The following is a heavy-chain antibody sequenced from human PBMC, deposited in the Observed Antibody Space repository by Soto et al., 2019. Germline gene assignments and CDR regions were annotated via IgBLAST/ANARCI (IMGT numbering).Heavy chain of an antibody. CDR2: ISYDGSSI. J-gene: IGHJ4*02. CDR3: AKDSLYGDYIYYFDY. D-gene: IGHD4-17*01. Sequence: PGGSLRLSCAASGFTFSRSGMHWVRQAPGKGLEWVAVISYDGSSIYYADSVKGRFTISRDNSKNTLYLQMNSLRAEDTAVYYCAKDSLYGDYIYYFDYWGQGALVTVSS. CDR1: GFTFSRSG. V-gene: IGHV3-30*18.